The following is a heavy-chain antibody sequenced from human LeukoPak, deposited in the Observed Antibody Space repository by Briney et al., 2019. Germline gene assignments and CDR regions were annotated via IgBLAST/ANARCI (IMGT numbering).Heavy chain of an antibody. CDR2: ITNSGNSK. V-gene: IGHV3-48*01. CDR1: EFTFSSYS. J-gene: IGHJ4*02. Sequence: GGSLRLSCAASEFTFSSYSMNWVRQAPGKGLEWVSYITNSGNSKSYADSVKGRSTISRDNTKNSLYLQMNGLRAEDTAVYYCAVTPDYWGQGTLVTVSS. CDR3: AVTPDY.